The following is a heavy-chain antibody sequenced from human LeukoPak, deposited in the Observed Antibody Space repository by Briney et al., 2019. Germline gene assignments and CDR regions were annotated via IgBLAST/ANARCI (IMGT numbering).Heavy chain of an antibody. CDR2: IYYSGST. V-gene: IGHV4-59*01. CDR1: GESISGFY. J-gene: IGHJ4*02. Sequence: SETLSLTCTVSGESISGFYWTWIRQPPGKGLEWIGYIYYSGSTNYNPSLKSRGTISVDTSKNQFSLKLSSVTAADTAVYYCARGVVIAPQTFDYWGQGTLVTVSS. CDR3: ARGVVIAPQTFDY. D-gene: IGHD2-21*01.